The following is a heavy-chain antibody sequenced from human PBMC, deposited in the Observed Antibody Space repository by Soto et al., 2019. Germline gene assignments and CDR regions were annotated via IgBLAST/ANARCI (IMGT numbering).Heavy chain of an antibody. V-gene: IGHV3-11*01. CDR1: GFTFSDYY. D-gene: IGHD3-22*01. CDR2: ISAGGSDI. J-gene: IGHJ4*01. CDR3: ASLPQGYYDRSGRLVDY. Sequence: GGSLRLSCASSGFTFSDYYMSWIRQAPGKGLEWVAYISAGGSDIYYGDSVKGRFTVSRDNTKRSLYLQMSNLRADDTAIYYCASLPQGYYDRSGRLVDYWGHGTLVTVSS.